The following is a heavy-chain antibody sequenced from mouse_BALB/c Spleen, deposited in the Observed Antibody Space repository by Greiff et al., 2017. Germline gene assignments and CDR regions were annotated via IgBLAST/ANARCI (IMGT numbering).Heavy chain of an antibody. J-gene: IGHJ1*01. CDR1: GFNIKDTY. V-gene: IGHV14-3*02. CDR3: AREEVIYYGNCGYFDV. D-gene: IGHD2-1*01. Sequence: VQLQQSGAELVKPGASVKLSCTASGFNIKDTYMHWVKQRPEQGLEWIGRIDPANGNTKYDPKFQGKATITADTSSNTAYLQLSSLTSEDTAVYYCAREEVIYYGNCGYFDVWGAGTTVTVSA. CDR2: IDPANGNT.